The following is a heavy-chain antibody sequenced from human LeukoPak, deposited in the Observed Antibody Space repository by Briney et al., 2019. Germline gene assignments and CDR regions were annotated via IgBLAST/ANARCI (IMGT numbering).Heavy chain of an antibody. CDR2: INPSGGST. V-gene: IGHV1-46*01. CDR3: AAYYYGSGSEESSLDY. Sequence: GASVKVSCKASGYTFTSYYMHWVRQAPGQGLEWMGIINPSGGSTSYAQKFQGRVTMTRDTSTSTVYMELSSLRSEDTAVYYCAAYYYGSGSEESSLDYWGQGTLVTVSS. CDR1: GYTFTSYY. D-gene: IGHD3-10*01. J-gene: IGHJ4*02.